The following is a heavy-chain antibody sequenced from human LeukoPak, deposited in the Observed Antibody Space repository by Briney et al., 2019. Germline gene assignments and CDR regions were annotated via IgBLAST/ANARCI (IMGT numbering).Heavy chain of an antibody. CDR2: IYYSGST. CDR1: GGSISSSSYF. V-gene: IGHV4-39*01. Sequence: SETLSLTCTVSGGSISSSSYFWGWIRQPPGKGLEWIGSIYYSGSTFYNPSLKSRVTISVDTSKNQFSLKLSSVTAADTAVYYCARHRTMVRGSITFFDYWGQGTPVTVSS. CDR3: ARHRTMVRGSITFFDY. J-gene: IGHJ4*02. D-gene: IGHD3-10*01.